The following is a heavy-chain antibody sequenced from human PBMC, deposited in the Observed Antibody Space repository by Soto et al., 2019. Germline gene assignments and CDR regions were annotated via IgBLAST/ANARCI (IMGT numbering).Heavy chain of an antibody. D-gene: IGHD5-18*01. CDR3: ISQGYSYGFVY. V-gene: IGHV3-73*02. CDR2: IRSKANSYAT. J-gene: IGHJ4*02. Sequence: EVQLVESGGGLVQPGGSLKLSCAASGFTFSGSAMHWVRQASGKGLEWVGRIRSKANSYATAYVSSVKGRFTISRDDSKTTAYLQMNSLTTEDTAVYYCISQGYSYGFVYWCQGTLVTVPS. CDR1: GFTFSGSA.